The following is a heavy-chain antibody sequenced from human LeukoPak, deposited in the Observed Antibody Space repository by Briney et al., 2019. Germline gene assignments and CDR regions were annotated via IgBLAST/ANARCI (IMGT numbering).Heavy chain of an antibody. D-gene: IGHD3-10*01. J-gene: IGHJ4*02. CDR1: GGTFSSYA. V-gene: IGHV1-69*13. CDR2: IIPIFGTA. Sequence: ASVKVSCKASGGTFSSYAISWGRQAPGQGLEWMGGIIPIFGTANYAQKFQGRVTITADESTSTAYMELSSLRSEDTAVYYCARETMVRGVLARWGQGTLVTVSS. CDR3: ARETMVRGVLAR.